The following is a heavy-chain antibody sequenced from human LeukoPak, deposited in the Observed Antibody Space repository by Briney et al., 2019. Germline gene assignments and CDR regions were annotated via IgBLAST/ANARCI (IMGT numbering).Heavy chain of an antibody. J-gene: IGHJ6*03. CDR1: GFTFSSYW. CDR3: ARDDFVSGHDILTAYFYYYYMDV. CDR2: IKQDGNEK. D-gene: IGHD3-9*01. Sequence: GGSLRLSCAASGFTFSSYWMSWVRQAPGKGLEWVANIKQDGNEKYYVDSVKGRFTISRDNAKNSLYLQMNSLRAEDTAVYYCARDDFVSGHDILTAYFYYYYMDVWGKGTTVTVSS. V-gene: IGHV3-7*01.